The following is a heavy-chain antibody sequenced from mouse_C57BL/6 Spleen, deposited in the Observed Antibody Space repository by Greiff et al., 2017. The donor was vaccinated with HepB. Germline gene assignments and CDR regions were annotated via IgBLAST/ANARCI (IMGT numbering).Heavy chain of an antibody. CDR3: TRKDYGSRGMDY. Sequence: VQLQQSGAELVRPGASVTLSCKASGYTFTDYEMHWVKQTPVHGLEWIGAIDPETGGTAYNQKVKGKAILTAEKSSSTAYMELRSLTSEDSAVYYCTRKDYGSRGMDYWGQGTSVTVSS. CDR2: IDPETGGT. CDR1: GYTFTDYE. J-gene: IGHJ4*01. D-gene: IGHD1-1*01. V-gene: IGHV1-15*01.